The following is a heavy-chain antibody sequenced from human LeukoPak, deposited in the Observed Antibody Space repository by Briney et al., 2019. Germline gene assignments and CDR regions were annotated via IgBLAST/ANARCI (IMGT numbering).Heavy chain of an antibody. V-gene: IGHV4-59*08. Sequence: SETLSLTCTVSGGSISSYYWSWIRQPPGKGLEWIGYIYCGGSTNYNPSLKSRVTISVDTSKNQFSLKLSSVTAADTAVYYCARHYYDSSGYYPPGFDYWGQGTLVTVSS. D-gene: IGHD3-22*01. J-gene: IGHJ4*02. CDR2: IYCGGST. CDR3: ARHYYDSSGYYPPGFDY. CDR1: GGSISSYY.